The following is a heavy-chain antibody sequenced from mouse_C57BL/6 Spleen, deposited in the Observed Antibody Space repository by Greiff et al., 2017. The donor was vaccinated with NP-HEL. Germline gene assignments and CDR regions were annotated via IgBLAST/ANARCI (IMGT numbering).Heavy chain of an antibody. Sequence: VQLKESGPGLVKPSQSLSLTCSVTGYSITSGYYWNWIRQFPGNKLEWMGYISYDGSNNYNPSLKNRISITRDTSKNQFFLKLNSVTTEDTATYYCAREDRAFAYWGQGTLVTVSA. CDR3: AREDRAFAY. V-gene: IGHV3-6*01. J-gene: IGHJ3*01. D-gene: IGHD3-1*01. CDR2: ISYDGSN. CDR1: GYSITSGYY.